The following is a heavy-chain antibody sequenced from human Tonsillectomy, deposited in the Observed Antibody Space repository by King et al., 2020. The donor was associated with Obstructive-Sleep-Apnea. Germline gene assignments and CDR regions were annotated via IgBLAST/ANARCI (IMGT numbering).Heavy chain of an antibody. D-gene: IGHD3/OR15-3a*01. CDR3: ARSTVFGLLIYYGMDV. J-gene: IGHJ6*02. V-gene: IGHV3-74*01. Sequence: VQLVESGGGLVQPGGSLRLSCAASGFTFYSYWMHWVRQAPGKGLVWVSRIDSDGSSTSYADSVKGRFTISMDNAKNTLYLQMNSLRAEDTAVYYCARSTVFGLLIYYGMDVWGQGTTVTVSS. CDR2: IDSDGSST. CDR1: GFTFYSYW.